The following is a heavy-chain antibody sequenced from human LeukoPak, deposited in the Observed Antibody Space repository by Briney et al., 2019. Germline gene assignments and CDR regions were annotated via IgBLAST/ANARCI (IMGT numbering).Heavy chain of an antibody. V-gene: IGHV4-39*07. CDR1: GGSISSSSYY. CDR2: IYYSGST. CDR3: ARDQDYGGVQH. D-gene: IGHD3-16*01. Sequence: SETLSLTCTVSGGSISSSSYYWGWIRQPPGKGLEWIGSIYYSGSTYYNPSLKSRVTISVDTSKNQFSLKLSSVTAADTAVYYCARDQDYGGVQHWGQGTLVTVSS. J-gene: IGHJ1*01.